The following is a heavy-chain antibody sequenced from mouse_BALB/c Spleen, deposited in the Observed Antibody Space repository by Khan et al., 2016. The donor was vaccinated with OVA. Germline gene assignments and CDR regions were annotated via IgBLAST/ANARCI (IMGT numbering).Heavy chain of an antibody. V-gene: IGHV1-7*01. CDR2: INPTSGYT. Sequence: VQLQQSGAELVKPGASVKMSCTASGYTFTSYWMHWIKQRPGQGLEWIGYINPTSGYTDYNQKFKDKATLTADKSSSTAYMQLSSLTSDDSAVYYCARDSIDYWGQGTSLTVSS. D-gene: IGHD2-5*01. J-gene: IGHJ2*02. CDR1: GYTFTSYW. CDR3: ARDSIDY.